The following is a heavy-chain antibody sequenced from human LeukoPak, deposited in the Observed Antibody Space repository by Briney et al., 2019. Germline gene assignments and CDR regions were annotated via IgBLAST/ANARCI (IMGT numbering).Heavy chain of an antibody. J-gene: IGHJ4*02. CDR2: IKQDGSEK. Sequence: PGGSLRLSCAASGFTFSSYLMSWVRQAPGKGLEWVANIKQDGSEKYYVDSVKGRFTISRDNAKNSLYLQMNSLRAEDTAVYYCAGSEVRGALFDYWGQGTLVTVSS. CDR1: GFTFSSYL. CDR3: AGSEVRGALFDY. V-gene: IGHV3-7*01. D-gene: IGHD3-10*01.